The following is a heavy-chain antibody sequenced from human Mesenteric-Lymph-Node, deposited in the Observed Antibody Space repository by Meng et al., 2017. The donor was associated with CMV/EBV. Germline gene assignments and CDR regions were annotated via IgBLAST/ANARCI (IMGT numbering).Heavy chain of an antibody. J-gene: IGHJ4*02. CDR3: ARGNSNYGY. D-gene: IGHD4-11*01. CDR2: IYSGGST. CDR1: GFTVSSNY. Sequence: GGSLRLSRAASGFTVSSNYMSWVRQAPGKGLEWVSVIYSGGSTYYADSVKGRFTISRDNSKNTLYLQMNSLRAEDTAVYYCARGNSNYGYWGQGTLVTVSS. V-gene: IGHV3-53*01.